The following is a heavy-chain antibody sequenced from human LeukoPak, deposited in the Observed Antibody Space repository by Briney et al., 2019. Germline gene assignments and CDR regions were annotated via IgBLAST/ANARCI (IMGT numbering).Heavy chain of an antibody. J-gene: IGHJ5*02. D-gene: IGHD1-14*01. Sequence: SETLSLTCAVYGGSFSGYYWSWIRQPPGKGLEWIGEINHSGSTNYNLSLKSRVTISVDTSKNQFSLKLSSVTAADTAVYYCARGRRIFGSNWFDPWGQGTLVTVSS. CDR2: INHSGST. CDR1: GGSFSGYY. CDR3: ARGRRIFGSNWFDP. V-gene: IGHV4-34*01.